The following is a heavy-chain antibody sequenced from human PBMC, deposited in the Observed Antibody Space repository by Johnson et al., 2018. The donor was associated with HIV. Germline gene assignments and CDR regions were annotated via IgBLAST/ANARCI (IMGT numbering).Heavy chain of an antibody. V-gene: IGHV3-7*03. D-gene: IGHD3-22*01. Sequence: VQLVESGGGLVQPGGSLRLSCAASGFSFRSYWMTWVRQAPGKGLEWVADIKCDGSEKYYVDSVNGRFTISRDNAKNSLYLQMNSLKTEDTAVYYCTTGSSGSNAFDIWGQGTMVTVSS. CDR1: GFSFRSYW. CDR2: IKCDGSEK. CDR3: TTGSSGSNAFDI. J-gene: IGHJ3*02.